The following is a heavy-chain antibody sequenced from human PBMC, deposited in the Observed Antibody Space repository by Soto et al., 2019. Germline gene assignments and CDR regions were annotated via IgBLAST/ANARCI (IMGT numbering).Heavy chain of an antibody. CDR1: GFSFSNYV. CDR3: AREGYSSGRAGVFDF. V-gene: IGHV3-30*03. CDR2: ASSVGDSQ. Sequence: HPGGSLRLSCAASGFSFSNYVMHWVRQAPGKGLEWVAVASSVGDSQTYADSVKGRFTISRDNAGSALHLEMDSLRVEDTAVYYCAREGYSSGRAGVFDFWGQGALVTVSS. J-gene: IGHJ4*02. D-gene: IGHD3-22*01.